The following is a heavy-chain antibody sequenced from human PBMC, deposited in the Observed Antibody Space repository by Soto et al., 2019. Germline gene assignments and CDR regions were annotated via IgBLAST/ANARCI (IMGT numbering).Heavy chain of an antibody. D-gene: IGHD2-15*01. CDR3: ARDCKEYCSGADY. CDR2: ISAYNGNT. CDR1: GYTFRSYG. Sequence: QVQLVQSGAEVKEPGASVKVSCKASGYTFRSYGISWVRQAPGQGLEWMGWISAYNGNTRFAQKFQGSVTMTTDTSTTTAYLEVRSLRSDDPSVYYCARDCKEYCSGADYWGQGTLVTVSS. J-gene: IGHJ4*02. V-gene: IGHV1-18*01.